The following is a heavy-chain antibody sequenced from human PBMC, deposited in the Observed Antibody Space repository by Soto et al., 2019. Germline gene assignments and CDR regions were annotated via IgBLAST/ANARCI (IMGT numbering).Heavy chain of an antibody. CDR3: ARDGDYGDYYYFDY. CDR2: ISGSGSNT. D-gene: IGHD4-17*01. CDR1: GFTFSSYA. J-gene: IGHJ4*02. Sequence: GGSLRLSCAASGFTFSSYAMSWVRQAPGKGLEWVSAISGSGSNTYYADSVKGRFTISRDNSKNTLYLQMNSLRAEDTAVYYCARDGDYGDYYYFDYWGQGTLVTVSS. V-gene: IGHV3-23*01.